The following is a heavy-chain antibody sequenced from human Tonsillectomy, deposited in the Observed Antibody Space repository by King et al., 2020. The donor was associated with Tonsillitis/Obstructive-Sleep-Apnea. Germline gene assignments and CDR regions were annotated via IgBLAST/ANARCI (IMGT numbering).Heavy chain of an antibody. J-gene: IGHJ3*02. D-gene: IGHD3-22*01. CDR3: ARECIYDSSGYADAFDI. V-gene: IGHV3-30*19. CDR1: GFIFSSYG. CDR2: ISYDGSNK. Sequence: VQLVESGGGVVQPGRSLRLSCAASGFIFSSYGMHWVRQVPGKGLEWVAVISYDGSNKYYADSVKGRFTISRDNSKNTLDLQMNSLRAEDTAVYYCARECIYDSSGYADAFDIWGQGTLVTVSS.